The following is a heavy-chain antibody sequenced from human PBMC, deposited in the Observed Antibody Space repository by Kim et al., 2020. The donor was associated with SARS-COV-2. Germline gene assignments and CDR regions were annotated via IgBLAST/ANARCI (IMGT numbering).Heavy chain of an antibody. J-gene: IGHJ4*02. V-gene: IGHV3-30*18. CDR1: GITFSSYG. CDR3: VKDGGVGASFLHY. Sequence: GGSLRLSCAVSGITFSSYGMHWVRQAPGKGLEWVTFISYDGSNQYYADSVKGRFTIFRDDSKNTLYLQMNRLRTEDTAVYYCVKDGGVGASFLHYWGQGTLVTAS. CDR2: ISYDGSNQ. D-gene: IGHD1-26*01.